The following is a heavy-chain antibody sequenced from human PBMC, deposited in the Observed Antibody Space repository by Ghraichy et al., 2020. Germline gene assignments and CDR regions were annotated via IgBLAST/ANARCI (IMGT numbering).Heavy chain of an antibody. V-gene: IGHV1-8*01. D-gene: IGHD6-19*01. CDR1: GYTFTSYD. CDR2: MNPNSGNT. CDR3: ASSGWYRGWFDP. J-gene: IGHJ5*02. Sequence: ALVKVSCKASGYTFTSYDLNWVRQATGQGLEWMGWMNPNSGNTGYAQKFQGRVTMTMNTSISTVYMELSSLRSEDTAVYYCASSGWYRGWFDPWGQGTLVTVSS.